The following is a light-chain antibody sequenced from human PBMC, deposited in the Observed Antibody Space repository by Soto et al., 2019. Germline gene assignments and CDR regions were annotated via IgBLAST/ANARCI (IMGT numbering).Light chain of an antibody. CDR2: GAS. CDR3: QQYNNWPRT. CDR1: QSVSSN. V-gene: IGKV3-15*01. J-gene: IGKJ1*01. Sequence: EIVMTQSPAPLSVSPGERATLSCRASQSVSSNLAWSQQKPGQAPRLLIYGASTRATGIPARFSGSGSGTEFTLTISSLQSEDFAVYYCQQYNNWPRTFGQGTKVEIK.